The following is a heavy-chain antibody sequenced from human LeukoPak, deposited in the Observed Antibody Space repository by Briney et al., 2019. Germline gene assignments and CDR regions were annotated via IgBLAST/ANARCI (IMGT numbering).Heavy chain of an antibody. Sequence: PSETLSLTCTVSGGSISSYYWSWIRQPAGKGLEWIGRIHTSGSTNYNPSLKSRVTISVDTSKNQFSLKLSSVTAADTAVYYCARESSSSSWFYYFDYWGQGTLVTVSS. CDR1: GGSISSYY. J-gene: IGHJ4*02. D-gene: IGHD6-13*01. V-gene: IGHV4-4*07. CDR3: ARESSSSSWFYYFDY. CDR2: IHTSGST.